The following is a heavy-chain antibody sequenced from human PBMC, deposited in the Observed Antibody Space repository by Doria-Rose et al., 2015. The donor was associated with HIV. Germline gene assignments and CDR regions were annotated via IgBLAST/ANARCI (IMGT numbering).Heavy chain of an antibody. CDR2: IFSDDER. CDR3: ARIKSSRWYHKYYFDF. D-gene: IGHD6-13*01. Sequence: QITLKESGPVLVKPTETLTLTCTVSGVSLSSPGMGVSWIRQPPGKALEWLANIFSDDERSYQTSLNSRLTSSRCTSKSQVVLTMTDMDPVDTATYYCARIKSSRWYHKYYFDFWGQGTLVIVSA. J-gene: IGHJ4*02. V-gene: IGHV2-26*01. CDR1: GVSLSSPGMG.